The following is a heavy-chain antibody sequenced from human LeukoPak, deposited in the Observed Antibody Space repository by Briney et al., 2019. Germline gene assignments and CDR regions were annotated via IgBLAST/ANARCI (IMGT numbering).Heavy chain of an antibody. Sequence: PGGSLRLSRAASGFTFSTYSMNWVRQAPGKGLEWVSYISGSSNTIYYADSVKGRFTISRDNAKNSLYLQMNSLRDEDTAVYYCARAVTTVTRGGLVFDYWGQGTLVTVSS. V-gene: IGHV3-48*02. CDR1: GFTFSTYS. CDR2: ISGSSNTI. J-gene: IGHJ4*02. D-gene: IGHD4-17*01. CDR3: ARAVTTVTRGGLVFDY.